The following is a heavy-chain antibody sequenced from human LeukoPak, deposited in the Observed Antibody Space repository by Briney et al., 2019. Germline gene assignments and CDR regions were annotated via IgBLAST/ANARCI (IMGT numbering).Heavy chain of an antibody. Sequence: GGSLRLSCAASGFTFSSYGMHWVRQAPGKGLEWVAVIWYDGSNKYYADSVKGRFTISRDNSKNTLYLQMNSLRAEDTAVYYCARDPRSIAARSTSGVIDYWGQGTLVTVSS. CDR1: GFTFSSYG. CDR3: ARDPRSIAARSTSGVIDY. V-gene: IGHV3-33*01. D-gene: IGHD6-6*01. J-gene: IGHJ4*02. CDR2: IWYDGSNK.